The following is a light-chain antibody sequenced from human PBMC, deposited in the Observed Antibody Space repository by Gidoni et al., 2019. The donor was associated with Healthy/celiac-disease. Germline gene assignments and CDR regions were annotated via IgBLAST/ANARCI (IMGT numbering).Light chain of an antibody. V-gene: IGLV4-69*01. CDR1: SGHSSYA. CDR2: LNSDGSH. Sequence: LVLPPSPSASASLGASVKLTCTLSSGHSSYAIAWHQQQPEKGPRYLMKLNSDGSHSKGDGIPDRFSGSSSGAERYLTISSLQSEDEADYYCQTWGTGIVVFGGGTKLTVL. CDR3: QTWGTGIVV. J-gene: IGLJ2*01.